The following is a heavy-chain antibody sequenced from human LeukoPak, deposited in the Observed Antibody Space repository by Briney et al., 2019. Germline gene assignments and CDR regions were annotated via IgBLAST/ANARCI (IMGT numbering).Heavy chain of an antibody. V-gene: IGHV5-51*01. CDR2: IYPGDSDT. Sequence: GESLKISCKGSGYSFTSYWIGWVRQLPGKGLEWMGIIYPGDSDTRYSPSFQGQVTISADKSISTAYLQWSSLKASDTAMYYCAAYGSGSYYNSGSFDYWGQGTLVTVSS. CDR1: GYSFTSYW. CDR3: AAYGSGSYYNSGSFDY. J-gene: IGHJ4*02. D-gene: IGHD3-10*01.